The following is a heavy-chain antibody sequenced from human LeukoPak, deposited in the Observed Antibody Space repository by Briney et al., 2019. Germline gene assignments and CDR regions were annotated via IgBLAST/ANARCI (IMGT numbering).Heavy chain of an antibody. J-gene: IGHJ5*02. D-gene: IGHD6-13*01. CDR3: ARRFWGRYSSSRWLGYNWFDP. CDR1: GGSVSSSSYY. V-gene: IGHV4-39*01. CDR2: IYYSGST. Sequence: SETLSLTCTVSGGSVSSSSYYWGWIRQPPGQGLEWIGSIYYSGSTYYNPSLKSRVTISLDTSNNQFSLKLSSVTAADTAVYYCARRFWGRYSSSRWLGYNWFDPWGQGTLVTVSS.